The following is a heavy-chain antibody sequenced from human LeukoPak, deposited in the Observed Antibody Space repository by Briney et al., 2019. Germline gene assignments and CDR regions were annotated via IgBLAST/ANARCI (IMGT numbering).Heavy chain of an antibody. Sequence: SETLSLTCTVSGGSISSGDYYWSWIRQPPGKGLEWIGYIYYSGSTYYNPSLKSRVTISVDTSKNQFSLKLSSVTAADTAVYYCARVGYGDYREDYWGQGTLVTVS. CDR2: IYYSGST. CDR1: GGSISSGDYY. V-gene: IGHV4-30-4*01. CDR3: ARVGYGDYREDY. D-gene: IGHD4-17*01. J-gene: IGHJ4*02.